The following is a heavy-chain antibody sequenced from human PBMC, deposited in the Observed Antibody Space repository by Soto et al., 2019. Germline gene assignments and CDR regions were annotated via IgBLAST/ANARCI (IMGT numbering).Heavy chain of an antibody. D-gene: IGHD3-22*01. CDR1: GGSFSGYY. V-gene: IGHV4-34*01. CDR2: INHSGST. Sequence: NPSETLSLTCAVYGGSFSGYYWSWIRQPPGKGLEWIGEINHSGSTNYNPFLKSRVTISVDTSKNQFSLKLSSVTAADTAVYYCARVRYRYYYDSSGYYDYWGQGTLVTVSS. J-gene: IGHJ4*02. CDR3: ARVRYRYYYDSSGYYDY.